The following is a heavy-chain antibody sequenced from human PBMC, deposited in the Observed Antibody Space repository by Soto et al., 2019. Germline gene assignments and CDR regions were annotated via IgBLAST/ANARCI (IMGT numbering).Heavy chain of an antibody. V-gene: IGHV4-31*03. D-gene: IGHD2-2*01. CDR1: DGSIRNDGYY. Sequence: QVHLQESGPGLVKPSQTLSLTCTVSDGSIRNDGYYWSWIRQYPGKGLEWIGYISYSGSTDYNPSLRSRVTISIDTYRNQFSLRLTSVTATDTAVYYCARDSSAWYFDRWGQGSLVNVSS. CDR2: ISYSGST. CDR3: ARDSSAWYFDR. J-gene: IGHJ4*02.